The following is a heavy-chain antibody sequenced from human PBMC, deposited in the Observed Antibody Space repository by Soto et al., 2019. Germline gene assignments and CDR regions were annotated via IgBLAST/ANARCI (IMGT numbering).Heavy chain of an antibody. Sequence: GESLKISCKGSGYIFTNYWIVWVRQMPGKGLEWMGSIFLGDSDTTYSPSFQGQVTVSADKSINTAYLQWSSLKASDTAMYYCARHPKYSSGSSWFDPWGQGTLVTVSS. J-gene: IGHJ5*02. CDR2: IFLGDSDT. V-gene: IGHV5-51*01. D-gene: IGHD6-19*01. CDR1: GYIFTNYW. CDR3: ARHPKYSSGSSWFDP.